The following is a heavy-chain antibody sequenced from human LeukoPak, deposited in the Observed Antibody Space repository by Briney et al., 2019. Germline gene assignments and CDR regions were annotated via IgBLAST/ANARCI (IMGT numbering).Heavy chain of an antibody. V-gene: IGHV4-59*01. CDR2: IYYSGST. D-gene: IGHD3-9*01. J-gene: IGHJ5*02. CDR1: GGSISSYY. CDR3: ARANDRGWFDP. Sequence: PSETLSLTCTVSGGSISSYYWSWIRRPPGKGLEWIGYIYYSGSTNYNPSLKSRVTISVDTSKNQFSLKLSSVTAADTAVYYCARANDRGWFDPWGQGTLVTVSS.